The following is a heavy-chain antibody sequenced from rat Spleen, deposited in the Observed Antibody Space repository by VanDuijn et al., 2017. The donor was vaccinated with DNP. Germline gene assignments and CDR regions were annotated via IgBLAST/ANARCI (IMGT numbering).Heavy chain of an antibody. V-gene: IGHV5-7*01. Sequence: EVQLVESGGGLVQPGRSLKLPCPPSGFTFSNYNMGWVRQAPKKGLEWVARIIYDGRNTDYGDSVKGRFTISRDNGKTTLYLQMDSLRSEDTATYYCSRRDYGNALNWVVSWGQGTLVAVSS. CDR1: GFTFSNYN. CDR2: IIYDGRNT. D-gene: IGHD1-11*01. J-gene: IGHJ3*01. CDR3: SRRDYGNALNWVVS.